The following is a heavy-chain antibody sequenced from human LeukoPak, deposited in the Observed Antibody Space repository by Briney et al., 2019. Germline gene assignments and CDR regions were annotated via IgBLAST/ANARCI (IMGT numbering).Heavy chain of an antibody. V-gene: IGHV4-38-2*02. CDR3: ARGAEYYAIWRGYAGYSDY. J-gene: IGHJ4*02. CDR2: IYHRGST. D-gene: IGHD3-3*01. CDR1: GYSISNGYY. Sequence: SETLSLTCTVSGYSISNGYYWGWIRQPPGKGLEWVGSIYHRGSTYYNPSLTSRVTISLDRSKKKFSPKLTSVTAADTAVYFCARGAEYYAIWRGYAGYSDYWGQGISVTVSS.